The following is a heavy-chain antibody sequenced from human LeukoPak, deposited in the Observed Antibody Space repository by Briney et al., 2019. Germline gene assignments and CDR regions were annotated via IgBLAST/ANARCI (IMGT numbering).Heavy chain of an antibody. D-gene: IGHD5-24*01. Sequence: PSETLSLTCTVSGDSINSYYWSWIRQPPGKGLEWIGYIYYTGNTNYNPSLKSRATISLDTSKNQFSLKLSSVTAADTAVYYCARTRDGYNSDHWGQGTLVTVSS. CDR1: GDSINSYY. CDR3: ARTRDGYNSDH. J-gene: IGHJ4*02. CDR2: IYYTGNT. V-gene: IGHV4-59*01.